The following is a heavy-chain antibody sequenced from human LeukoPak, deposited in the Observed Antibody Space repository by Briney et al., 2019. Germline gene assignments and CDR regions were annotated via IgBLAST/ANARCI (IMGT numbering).Heavy chain of an antibody. J-gene: IGHJ3*02. CDR2: IYYSGST. CDR1: GGSISSYY. D-gene: IGHD2-21*02. Sequence: SETLSLTCTVSGGSISSYYWSWIRQPPGKGLEWIGYIYYSGSTNYNPSLKSRVTISVDTSKNQFSLKLSSVSAADTAVYYCARGQSYCGGDCYSYAFDIWGQGKMVTVSS. V-gene: IGHV4-59*01. CDR3: ARGQSYCGGDCYSYAFDI.